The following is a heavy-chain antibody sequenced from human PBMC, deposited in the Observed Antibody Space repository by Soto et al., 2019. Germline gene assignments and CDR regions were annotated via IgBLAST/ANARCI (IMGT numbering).Heavy chain of an antibody. Sequence: GGSLRLSCAASGFTVSSKYMSWVRQAPGKGLEWVSLIQSGGPTYYADSVKGRFTISRDTSENTVHLQMDSLRAEDTAVYYCARDDALCDGGRCYGVPLDFWGKGTTVTVSS. D-gene: IGHD2-15*01. J-gene: IGHJ6*04. CDR1: GFTVSSKY. V-gene: IGHV3-66*01. CDR2: IQSGGPT. CDR3: ARDDALCDGGRCYGVPLDF.